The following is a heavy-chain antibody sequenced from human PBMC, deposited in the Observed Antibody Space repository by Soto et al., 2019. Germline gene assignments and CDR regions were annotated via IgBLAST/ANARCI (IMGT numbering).Heavy chain of an antibody. CDR2: IYYSGST. D-gene: IGHD3-22*01. Sequence: SETLSLTCTVSGDSINTYYCNFIRHPPCKGLECIGYIYYSGSTNYNPSLKSRVTISVDTSKNQFSLKLSSVTAADTAAYYCARSNYYDSSGYPNWFDPWGQGTLVTVSS. CDR3: ARSNYYDSSGYPNWFDP. V-gene: IGHV4-59*01. CDR1: GDSINTYY. J-gene: IGHJ5*02.